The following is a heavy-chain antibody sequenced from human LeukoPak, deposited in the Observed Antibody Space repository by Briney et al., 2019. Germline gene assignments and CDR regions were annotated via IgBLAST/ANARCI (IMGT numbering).Heavy chain of an antibody. V-gene: IGHV3-48*03. CDR2: ISSSGSTI. D-gene: IGHD5-24*01. Sequence: GGSRRLSCAASGFTFSSYEMNWVRQAPGKGLEWVSYISSSGSTIYYADSVKGRFTISRDNAKNSLYLQMNSLRAEDTAVYYCARVVEMATIGLGYYFDYWGQGTLVTVSS. CDR1: GFTFSSYE. CDR3: ARVVEMATIGLGYYFDY. J-gene: IGHJ4*02.